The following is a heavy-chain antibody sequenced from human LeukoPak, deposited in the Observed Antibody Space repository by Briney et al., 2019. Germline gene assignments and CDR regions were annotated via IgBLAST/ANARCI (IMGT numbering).Heavy chain of an antibody. Sequence: GESLKISCKVSGYSFSNYYIAWVRQMPGKGLELVGVIYPGDSDTTYSPPFQGQVTISADKSSSTASLHRNSLKASDTARYYCARHVDYYETGGPFDYWGQGTMVTVSS. CDR1: GYSFSNYY. D-gene: IGHD3-22*01. V-gene: IGHV5-51*01. J-gene: IGHJ4*02. CDR2: IYPGDSDT. CDR3: ARHVDYYETGGPFDY.